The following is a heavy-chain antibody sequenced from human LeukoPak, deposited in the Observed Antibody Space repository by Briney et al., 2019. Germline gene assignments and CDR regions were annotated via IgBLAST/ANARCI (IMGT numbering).Heavy chain of an antibody. D-gene: IGHD1-14*01. CDR2: IKQDGSER. Sequence: GGSLRLSCAASGFIFSNRWMSWVRQAPGKGLEWVANIKQDGSERYYVDSVKGRFTISRDNAKNSLYLQMNSLRAEDTAVYYCARDGAIYGSYFDYWGQGTLVTVSS. CDR3: ARDGAIYGSYFDY. V-gene: IGHV3-7*01. CDR1: GFIFSNRW. J-gene: IGHJ4*02.